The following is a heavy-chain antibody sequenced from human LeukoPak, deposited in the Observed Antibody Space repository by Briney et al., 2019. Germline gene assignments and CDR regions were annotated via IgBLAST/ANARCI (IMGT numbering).Heavy chain of an antibody. J-gene: IGHJ4*02. V-gene: IGHV3-23*01. CDR1: GFTFSSYA. CDR3: AKDGPGHDILSCPDY. CDR2: ISGSGGST. Sequence: GGSLRLSCAASGFTFSSYAMSWVRQAPGKGLEWVSAISGSGGSTYYADSVTGRFTISRDHSTHTPYLQMNSVTATDTAVQYCAKDGPGHDILSCPDYWGEGTLVTVP. D-gene: IGHD3-9*01.